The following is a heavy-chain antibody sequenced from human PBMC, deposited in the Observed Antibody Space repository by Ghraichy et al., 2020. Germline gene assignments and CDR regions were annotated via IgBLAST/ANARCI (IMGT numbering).Heavy chain of an antibody. J-gene: IGHJ6*02. CDR2: ISYDGSNK. D-gene: IGHD6-19*01. CDR3: AREIEQWLVRPNYYGMDV. CDR1: GFTFSSYA. Sequence: SLNISCAASGFTFSSYAMHWVRQAPGKGLEWVAVISYDGSNKYYADSVKGRFTISRDNSKNTLYLQMNSLRAEDTAVYYCAREIEQWLVRPNYYGMDVWGQGTTVTVSS. V-gene: IGHV3-30*04.